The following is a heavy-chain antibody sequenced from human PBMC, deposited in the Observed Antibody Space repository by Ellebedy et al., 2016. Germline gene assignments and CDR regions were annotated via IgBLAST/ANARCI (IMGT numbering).Heavy chain of an antibody. CDR3: AKDSELRYSLDY. CDR1: GFSFSSHI. CDR2: ISATNI. J-gene: IGHJ4*02. Sequence: GESLKISXTASGFSFSSHIFNWVRQAPGRGLEWVSHISATNIYYTDSVKGRFTISRDNSKNTLYLQMNSLRAEDTAVYYCAKDSELRYSLDYWGQGTLVTVSS. D-gene: IGHD3-9*01. V-gene: IGHV3-48*01.